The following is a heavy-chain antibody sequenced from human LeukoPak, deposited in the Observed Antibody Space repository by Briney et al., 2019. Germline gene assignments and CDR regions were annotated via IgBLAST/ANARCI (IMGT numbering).Heavy chain of an antibody. CDR2: IYHSGSI. V-gene: IGHV4-38-2*01. J-gene: IGHJ6*03. D-gene: IGHD3-16*02. CDR1: GYSISSGYY. Sequence: SETLSLTCAVSGYSISSGYYWGWIRQPPGKGLEWIGSIYHSGSIYYNPSLKSRVTISVDTSKNQFSLKLSSVTAADTAVYYCARVVWGSYRYYYYMDVWGKGTTVTVSS. CDR3: ARVVWGSYRYYYYMDV.